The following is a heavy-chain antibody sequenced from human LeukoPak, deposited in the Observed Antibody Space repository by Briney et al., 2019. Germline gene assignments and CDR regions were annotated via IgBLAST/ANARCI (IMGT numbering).Heavy chain of an antibody. V-gene: IGHV3-23*01. CDR2: ISGTDGST. D-gene: IGHD6-25*01. Sequence: SGGSLRLSCVTSGFTFSIYALSWVRQAPGKGLEWVSAISGTDGSTYYADSVKGRFTISRDNSKNTLYLQMNSLRVEDTAVYYCTKPSGAAAVDYWGQGTLVTVSS. CDR1: GFTFSIYA. CDR3: TKPSGAAAVDY. J-gene: IGHJ4*02.